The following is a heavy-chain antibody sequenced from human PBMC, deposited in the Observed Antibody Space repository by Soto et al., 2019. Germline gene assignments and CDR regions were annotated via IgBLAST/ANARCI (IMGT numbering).Heavy chain of an antibody. Sequence: QVQLVESGGGVVQPGRSLRLSCAVSGFTFSKHGMHWVRQAPGKGLEWVAVILADGSRQHYGDSVKGRFTISRDNAKKTMFMQMESLSVEETAVYYCTRDDDFPENGIDYWGQGILVTVSS. D-gene: IGHD2-21*02. CDR1: GFTFSKHG. CDR3: TRDDDFPENGIDY. CDR2: ILADGSRQ. J-gene: IGHJ4*02. V-gene: IGHV3-33*01.